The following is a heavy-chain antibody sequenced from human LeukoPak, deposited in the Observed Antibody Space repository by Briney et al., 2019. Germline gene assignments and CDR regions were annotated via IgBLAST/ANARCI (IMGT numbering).Heavy chain of an antibody. V-gene: IGHV3-15*01. CDR1: GFTFSGSA. J-gene: IGHJ4*02. CDR3: TTGLRPNSNY. CDR2: IKSKTDGGTT. Sequence: PGGSLRLSCAASGFTFSGSAMHWVRQAPGKGLEWVGRIKSKTDGGTTDYAAPVKGRFTISRDDSKNTLYLQMNSLKTEDTAVYYCTTGLRPNSNYWGQGTLVTVSS. D-gene: IGHD3-16*01.